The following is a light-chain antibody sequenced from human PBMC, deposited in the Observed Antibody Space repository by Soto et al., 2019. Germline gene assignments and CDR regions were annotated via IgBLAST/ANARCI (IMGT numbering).Light chain of an antibody. CDR1: SSDVGGYDY. J-gene: IGLJ1*01. V-gene: IGLV2-14*01. CDR3: SSHSISTDYL. Sequence: QSALTQPASVSGSPGQSITISCTGTSSDVGGYDYVSWYQLHPGKAPKLMIFEVSNRPSGVSYRFSGSKSGNTASLTISGLQAQDEADYFCSSHSISTDYLFGNGTKVTVL. CDR2: EVS.